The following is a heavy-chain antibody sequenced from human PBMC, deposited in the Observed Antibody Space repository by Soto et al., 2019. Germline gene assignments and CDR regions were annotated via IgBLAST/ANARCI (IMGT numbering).Heavy chain of an antibody. Sequence: EVHLVESGGGLVQPGGSLRLSCAASGFTFSDYEMNWVRQAPGTGLEWVSYISLSGTTIHYADSVKGRFTISRDNAKNSVYLQMNSLRVEDTAIYYCAREGGFDWFYPWGQGTLVTVSS. CDR3: AREGGFDWFYP. J-gene: IGHJ5*02. CDR2: ISLSGTTI. CDR1: GFTFSDYE. V-gene: IGHV3-48*03.